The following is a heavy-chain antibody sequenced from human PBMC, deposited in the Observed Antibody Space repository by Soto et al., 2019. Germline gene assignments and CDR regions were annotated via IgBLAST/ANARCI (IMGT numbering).Heavy chain of an antibody. CDR3: ATVPPPHTAMFPQPIDY. D-gene: IGHD5-18*01. J-gene: IGHJ4*02. CDR1: GYTLTELS. V-gene: IGHV1-24*01. CDR2: FDPEDGET. Sequence: ASVKVSCKVSGYTLTELSMHWVRQAPGKGLEWMGGFDPEDGETIYAQKFQGRVTMTEDTSTDTAYMELSSLRSEDTAVYYCATVPPPHTAMFPQPIDYWGQGTLVTVSS.